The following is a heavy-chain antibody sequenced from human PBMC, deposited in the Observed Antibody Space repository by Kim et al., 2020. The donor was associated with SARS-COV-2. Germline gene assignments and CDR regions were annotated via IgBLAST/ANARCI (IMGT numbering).Heavy chain of an antibody. CDR1: GFTFSLFE. J-gene: IGHJ3*02. V-gene: IGHV3-48*03. CDR2: ISGSASSI. Sequence: GGSLRLSCAASGFTFSLFEMNWVRQAPGKGLECFAYISGSASSIHYADSVRGRFTISRDNAKNSLNLQMNSLRAEDTAVYYCARVSYSNNAYDHHDASDIWGQGTMVTVSS. CDR3: ARVSYSNNAYDHHDASDI. D-gene: IGHD4-4*01.